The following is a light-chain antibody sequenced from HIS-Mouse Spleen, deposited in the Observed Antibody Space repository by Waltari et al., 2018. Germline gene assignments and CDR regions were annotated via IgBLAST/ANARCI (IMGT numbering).Light chain of an antibody. V-gene: IGLV3-21*03. CDR3: QVWDSSSDHYV. CDR2: DDS. Sequence: SSVLTQPPSVSVAPGKTARITCGGHNIGSKSVPWYQQKPGQAPVLFVYDDSDRPSGIPGRFSGSNSGNTATLTISRVEAGDEADYYCQVWDSSSDHYVFGTGTKVTVL. J-gene: IGLJ1*01. CDR1: NIGSKS.